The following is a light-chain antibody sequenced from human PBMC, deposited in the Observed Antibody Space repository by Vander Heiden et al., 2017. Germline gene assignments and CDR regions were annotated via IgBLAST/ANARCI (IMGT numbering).Light chain of an antibody. CDR3: QAWDRSTVV. Sequence: SYELTQPPSVSVSLGQTASITCSGDKLGDKYACWYQQKPGQSPMLVIYQDNKRPSGIPERFSGSNSGNTATLTISGTQTMDEADYYCQAWDRSTVVFGGGTKVTVL. CDR2: QDN. V-gene: IGLV3-1*01. J-gene: IGLJ2*01. CDR1: KLGDKY.